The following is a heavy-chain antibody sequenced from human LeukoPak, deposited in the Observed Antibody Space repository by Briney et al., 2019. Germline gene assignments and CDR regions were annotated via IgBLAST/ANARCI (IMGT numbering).Heavy chain of an antibody. CDR3: TTEYYYDSSDTLGPSVY. Sequence: GGSLRLSCAASGFTFSSYGMSWVRQAPGKGLEWVGRIKSKTDGGTTDYAAPVKGRFTISRDDSKNTLYLQMNSLKTEDTAVYYCTTEYYYDSSDTLGPSVYWGQGTLVTVSS. CDR2: IKSKTDGGTT. J-gene: IGHJ4*02. V-gene: IGHV3-15*01. D-gene: IGHD3-22*01. CDR1: GFTFSSYG.